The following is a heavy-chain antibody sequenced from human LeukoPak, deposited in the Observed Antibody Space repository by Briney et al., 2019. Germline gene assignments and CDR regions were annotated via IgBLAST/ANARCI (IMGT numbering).Heavy chain of an antibody. Sequence: PSETLSLTCAVYGGSFSGYYWSWIRQPPGKGLEWIGEINHSGSTNYNPSLKSRVTISVDTSKNQFSLKLSSVTAADTAVYYCARGRGVNDYWGLGTLVTVSS. J-gene: IGHJ4*02. V-gene: IGHV4-34*01. CDR2: INHSGST. CDR1: GGSFSGYY. CDR3: ARGRGVNDY. D-gene: IGHD2-21*01.